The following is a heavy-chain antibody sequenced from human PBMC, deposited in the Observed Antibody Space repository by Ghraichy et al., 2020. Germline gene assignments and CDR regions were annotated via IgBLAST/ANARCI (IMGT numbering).Heavy chain of an antibody. D-gene: IGHD1-26*01. J-gene: IGHJ6*02. CDR3: ARAGGSYYFPDGMDV. CDR2: IYYSGST. CDR1: GGSISSYY. Sequence: GSLRLSCTVSGGSISSYYWSWIRQPPGKGLEWIGYIYYSGSTNYNPSLKSRVTISVDTSKNQFSLKLSSVTAADTAVYYCARAGGSYYFPDGMDVWGQGTTVTVSS. V-gene: IGHV4-59*01.